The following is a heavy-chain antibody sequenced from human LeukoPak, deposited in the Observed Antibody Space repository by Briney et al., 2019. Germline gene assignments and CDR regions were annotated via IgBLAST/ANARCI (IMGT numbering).Heavy chain of an antibody. CDR3: AKGSTGWPYFDY. Sequence: GGSLRLSCVASRFTFDKSWMSWVRQAPGKGLEWVSAISGSGGSTYYADSVKGRFTISRDNSKNTLYLQMNSLRAEDTAVYYCAKGSTGWPYFDYWGQGTLVTVSS. J-gene: IGHJ4*02. V-gene: IGHV3-23*01. CDR1: RFTFDKSW. CDR2: ISGSGGST. D-gene: IGHD6-19*01.